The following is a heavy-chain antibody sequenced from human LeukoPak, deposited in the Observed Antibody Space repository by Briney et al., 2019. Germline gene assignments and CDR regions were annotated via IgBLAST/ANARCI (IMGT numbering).Heavy chain of an antibody. CDR1: GYSISSGYF. D-gene: IGHD5-18*01. V-gene: IGHV4-38-2*02. J-gene: IGHJ4*02. Sequence: PSETLSLTCAVPGYSISSGYFWGWIRQPPGKGLEWIGSTHHTGSTYYNPSLKSRVTISVDTSKNQFSLKLSSVTAADTAVYYCAREYGYSYGYGDYWGQGTLVTVSS. CDR3: AREYGYSYGYGDY. CDR2: THHTGST.